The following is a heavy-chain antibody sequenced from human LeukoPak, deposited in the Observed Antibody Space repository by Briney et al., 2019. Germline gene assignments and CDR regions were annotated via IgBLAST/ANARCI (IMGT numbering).Heavy chain of an antibody. CDR3: ARDLLDNWFDP. CDR1: GFTFSSYA. Sequence: PGGSLRLSCAASGFTFSSYAMNWVRQAPGKGLEWVSSISSSSSYIYYADSVKGRFTISRDNAKNSLYLQMNSLRAEDTAVYYCARDLLDNWFDPWGQGTLVTVSS. J-gene: IGHJ5*02. CDR2: ISSSSSYI. V-gene: IGHV3-21*01. D-gene: IGHD3-10*01.